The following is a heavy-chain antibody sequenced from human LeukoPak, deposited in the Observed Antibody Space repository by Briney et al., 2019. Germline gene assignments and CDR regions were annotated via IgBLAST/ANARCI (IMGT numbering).Heavy chain of an antibody. CDR2: IIPIFGTA. Sequence: GASVKVSCKASGYSFSSYGISWVRQAPGQGLEWMGGIIPIFGTANYAQKFQGRVTITADESTSTAYMELSSLRSEDTAVYYCARGSGEYNWFDPWGQGTLVTVSS. J-gene: IGHJ5*02. CDR1: GYSFSSYG. D-gene: IGHD3-10*01. CDR3: ARGSGEYNWFDP. V-gene: IGHV1-69*13.